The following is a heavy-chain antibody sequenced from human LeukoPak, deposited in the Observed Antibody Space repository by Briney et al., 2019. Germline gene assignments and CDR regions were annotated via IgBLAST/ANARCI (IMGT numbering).Heavy chain of an antibody. CDR3: ARDLPPPYYDFWSGYNYYYYGVDV. J-gene: IGHJ6*02. CDR2: ISSSSSYI. Sequence: PGGSLRLSCAASGFTFSSYSMNWVRQAPGKGLEWVSSISSSSSYIYYADSVKGRFTISRDNAKNSLYLQMNSLRAEDTAVYYCARDLPPPYYDFWSGYNYYYYGVDVWGQGTTVTVSS. CDR1: GFTFSSYS. V-gene: IGHV3-21*01. D-gene: IGHD3-3*01.